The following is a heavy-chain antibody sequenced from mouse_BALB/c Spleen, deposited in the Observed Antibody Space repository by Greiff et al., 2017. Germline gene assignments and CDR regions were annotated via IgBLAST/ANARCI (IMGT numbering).Heavy chain of an antibody. Sequence: QVQLQQSGPELVKPGASVKISCKASGYAFRSSWMNWVKQRPGQGLEWIGRIYPGDGDTNYNGKFKGKATLTADKSSSTAYMQLSSLTSVDSAVYFCAREGYGNFYAMDDWGQGTSVTVSS. V-gene: IGHV1-82*01. J-gene: IGHJ4*01. D-gene: IGHD2-1*01. CDR2: IYPGDGDT. CDR1: GYAFRSSW. CDR3: AREGYGNFYAMDD.